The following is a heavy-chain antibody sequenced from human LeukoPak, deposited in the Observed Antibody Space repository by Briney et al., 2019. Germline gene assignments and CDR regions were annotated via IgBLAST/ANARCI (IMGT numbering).Heavy chain of an antibody. Sequence: GGSLRVSCAASGFMFSGCSLSWVRQAPGKGLEWVATINEVGSKTYYDDSVKGRFTISRDNAKNSLYLEMSSLRAEDTAVYYCARLLGTVTTFDYWGQGTLVTVSS. D-gene: IGHD1-26*01. V-gene: IGHV3-7*01. J-gene: IGHJ4*02. CDR2: INEVGSKT. CDR3: ARLLGTVTTFDY. CDR1: GFMFSGCS.